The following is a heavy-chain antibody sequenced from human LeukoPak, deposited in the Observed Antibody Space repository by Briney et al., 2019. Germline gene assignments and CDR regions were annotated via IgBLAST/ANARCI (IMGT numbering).Heavy chain of an antibody. CDR1: GYTFTSYD. Sequence: SVKVSCKASGYTFTSYDINWVRQAPGQGLEWMGGIIPIFGTANYAQKFQGRVTITADESTSTAYMELSSLRSEDTAVYYCARKLSYGLSYYFDYWGQGTLVTVSS. D-gene: IGHD5-18*01. J-gene: IGHJ4*02. V-gene: IGHV1-69*13. CDR3: ARKLSYGLSYYFDY. CDR2: IIPIFGTA.